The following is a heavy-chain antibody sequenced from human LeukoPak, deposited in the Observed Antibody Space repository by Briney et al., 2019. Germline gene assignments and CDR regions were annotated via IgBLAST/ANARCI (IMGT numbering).Heavy chain of an antibody. CDR3: ARGTFKDGSRISLFY. D-gene: IGHD2-15*01. Sequence: ASVKVSCKASGYTFTSYYMHWVRQAPGQGLEWMGIINPSGGSTSYAQKFQGRVTMARDMSTSTVYMELSSLRSEDTAVYYCARGTFKDGSRISLFYWGQGTLVTVSS. CDR2: INPSGGST. CDR1: GYTFTSYY. J-gene: IGHJ4*02. V-gene: IGHV1-46*01.